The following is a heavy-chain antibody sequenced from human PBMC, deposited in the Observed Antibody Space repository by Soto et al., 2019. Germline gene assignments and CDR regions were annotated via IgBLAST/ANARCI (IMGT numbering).Heavy chain of an antibody. Sequence: QVQLQESGPGLVKPSETLSLTCAVSGDSISSRNWWSWVRQTPGKGLEYIGEIHHSGSTNYNPSLKSRVTMSVDKSKNRFSLNLNSVTAADTAIYYCARRKLEMMYVGWFDPWGQGTLVTVSS. V-gene: IGHV4-4*02. J-gene: IGHJ5*02. CDR2: IHHSGST. CDR3: ARRKLEMMYVGWFDP. CDR1: GDSISSRNW. D-gene: IGHD2-8*01.